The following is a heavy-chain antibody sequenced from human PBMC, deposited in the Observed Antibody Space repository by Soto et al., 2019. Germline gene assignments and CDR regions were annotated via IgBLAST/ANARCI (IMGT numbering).Heavy chain of an antibody. J-gene: IGHJ4*02. CDR2: ISRHNGNT. D-gene: IGHD3-10*01. CDR1: GYVFISYG. CDR3: VRDLDGSGHYYTDY. Sequence: QVQLVQSGAEVKKPGASVKVSCKASGYVFISYGISWVRQAPGQGLEWMGWISRHNGNTNYAQKFQGRVTMTTDASTSTAYMELRSLRSDDTAVYYCVRDLDGSGHYYTDYWGQGTLVTVS. V-gene: IGHV1-18*04.